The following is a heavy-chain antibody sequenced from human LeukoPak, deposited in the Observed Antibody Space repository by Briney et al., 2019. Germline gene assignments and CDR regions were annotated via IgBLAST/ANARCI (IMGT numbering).Heavy chain of an antibody. V-gene: IGHV4-38-2*02. D-gene: IGHD1-26*01. CDR3: AREENGISVDY. CDR2: IYHSGST. Sequence: SETLSLTCAVSGYSISSGYYWGWIRQPPGKGLEWIGSIYHSGSTYYNPSLESRVTISVDTSKNQFSLKLSSVTAADTAVYYCAREENGISVDYWGQGTLVTVSS. CDR1: GYSISSGYY. J-gene: IGHJ4*02.